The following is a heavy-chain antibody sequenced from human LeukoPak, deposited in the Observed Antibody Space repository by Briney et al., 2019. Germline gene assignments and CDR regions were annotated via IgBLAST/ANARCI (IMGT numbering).Heavy chain of an antibody. D-gene: IGHD3-3*01. CDR2: MNPNSGNT. CDR3: ARGLDDFCSGYYRVSYYFDY. Sequence: ASVKVSCKASGYTFTSYDINWVRQPTGQGLEWMGWMNPNSGNTGYAQKFQGRVTMTRNTYISTAYMELSSLRSEATAVYYCARGLDDFCSGYYRVSYYFDYLGQGTLVTVSS. V-gene: IGHV1-8*01. J-gene: IGHJ4*02. CDR1: GYTFTSYD.